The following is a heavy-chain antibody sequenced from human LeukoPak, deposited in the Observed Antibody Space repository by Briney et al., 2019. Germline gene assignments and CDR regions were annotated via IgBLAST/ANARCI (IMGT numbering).Heavy chain of an antibody. Sequence: SETLSLTCTVSGGSISSRSYYWGWVRQPPGKGLEWIGSIYVSGSTYYNPALKSRVTISVDTSKTQYPLKLSSVTAAATAVYYCATHGTTQLARLDYWGQGTLVTVSS. CDR2: IYVSGST. D-gene: IGHD1-1*01. V-gene: IGHV4-39*01. CDR1: GGSISSRSYY. J-gene: IGHJ4*02. CDR3: ATHGTTQLARLDY.